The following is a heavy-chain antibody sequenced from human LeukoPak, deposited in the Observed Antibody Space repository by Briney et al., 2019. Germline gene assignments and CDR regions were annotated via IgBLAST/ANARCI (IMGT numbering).Heavy chain of an antibody. CDR3: ARDMVAVAATSYYYYYMDV. D-gene: IGHD6-19*01. CDR2: IYSGGST. J-gene: IGHJ6*03. CDR1: GFTVSSNY. V-gene: IGHV3-66*01. Sequence: GGSLRLSCAASGFTVSSNYMSWVRQAPGKGLEWVSVIYSGGSTYYADSVKGRFTISRDNSKNTLYLQMNSLRAEDTAVYYCARDMVAVAATSYYYYYMDVWGKGTTVTVSS.